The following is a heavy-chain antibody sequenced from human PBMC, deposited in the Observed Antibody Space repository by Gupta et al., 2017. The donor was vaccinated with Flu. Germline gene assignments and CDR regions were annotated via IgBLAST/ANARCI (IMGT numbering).Heavy chain of an antibody. CDR3: ARNKACGGDCYYLDL. J-gene: IGHJ4*02. D-gene: IGHD2-21*02. CDR1: GDTFSSST. V-gene: IGHV1-69*01. Sequence: QVQLVQSGPEVKKPGSSVKVSCKASGDTFSSSTFNWVRRAPGQGLEWVGDILPGLGATNSEQKFQDRVTISADESTNTVYMQLNSLTFEDTAVFYCARNKACGGDCYYLDLWGQGTLVTVSS. CDR2: ILPGLGAT.